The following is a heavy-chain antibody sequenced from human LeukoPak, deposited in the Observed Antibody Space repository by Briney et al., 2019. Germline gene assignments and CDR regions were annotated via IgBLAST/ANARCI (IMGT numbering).Heavy chain of an antibody. CDR1: GYTFTSYD. D-gene: IGHD3-9*01. Sequence: ASVKVSCKASGYTFTSYDINWVRQATGQGLEWMGWMNPNSGNTGYAQKFQGRVTMTRNTSISTAYMELSSLRSEDTAVYYCARGKFDWLPNNWFDRWGQGTLVTVSS. V-gene: IGHV1-8*01. CDR3: ARGKFDWLPNNWFDR. J-gene: IGHJ5*02. CDR2: MNPNSGNT.